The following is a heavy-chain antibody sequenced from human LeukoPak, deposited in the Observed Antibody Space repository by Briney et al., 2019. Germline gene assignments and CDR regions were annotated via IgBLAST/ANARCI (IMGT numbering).Heavy chain of an antibody. CDR1: GIAFSSYG. CDR2: ISYDKTTQ. CDR3: AKEGRSLQTY. D-gene: IGHD5-24*01. V-gene: IGHV3-30*18. Sequence: GGSLRLSCVASGIAFSSYGMHWVRQAPGEGLEWVALISYDKTTQNYADSVKGRFTVSRDDSKNTLYLQMNSLRPEDTAVYYCAKEGRSLQTYWGQGTLVTVSS. J-gene: IGHJ4*02.